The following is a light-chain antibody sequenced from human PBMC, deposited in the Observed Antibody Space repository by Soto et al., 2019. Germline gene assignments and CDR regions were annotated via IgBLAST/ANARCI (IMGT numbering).Light chain of an antibody. CDR3: CSYTASDIWV. V-gene: IGLV2-11*01. CDR1: NSDVGGYNF. CDR2: AVS. Sequence: HSVLTQPRSVSGSPGQSVTISCTGTNSDVGGYNFVSWYQQLPGKAPKLMISAVSQRPSGVPDRFSGSKSGNTASLTISGLQADDEADYFCCSYTASDIWVFGGGTKVTVL. J-gene: IGLJ3*02.